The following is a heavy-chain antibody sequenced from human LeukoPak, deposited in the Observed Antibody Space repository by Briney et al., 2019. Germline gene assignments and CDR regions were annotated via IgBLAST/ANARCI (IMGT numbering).Heavy chain of an antibody. CDR1: GFTFSSYG. D-gene: IGHD3-10*01. J-gene: IGHJ4*02. Sequence: GGSLRLSCAASGFTFSSYGMHWVRQAPGKGLEWVAFIRYDGSNKYYADSVKGRFTISRDNSKNTLYLQMNSLRAEDTAVYYCAKVLNYYGSSFDYWGQGTLVTVSS. CDR2: IRYDGSNK. V-gene: IGHV3-30*02. CDR3: AKVLNYYGSSFDY.